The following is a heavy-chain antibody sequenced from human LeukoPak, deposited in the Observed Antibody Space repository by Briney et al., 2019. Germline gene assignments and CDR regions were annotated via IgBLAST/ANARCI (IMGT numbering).Heavy chain of an antibody. CDR2: IKQEGSEK. CDR3: ARTSSGWRRTYCFDY. Sequence: GGSLRLSCGASGFTFSSYWMTWVRQAPGKGLEWVANIKQEGSEKYYVDSVKGRFTISRDNAKNSLYLQMNSLRAEDTAVYYCARTSSGWRRTYCFDYWGQGTLVTVSS. J-gene: IGHJ4*02. V-gene: IGHV3-7*01. CDR1: GFTFSSYW. D-gene: IGHD6-19*01.